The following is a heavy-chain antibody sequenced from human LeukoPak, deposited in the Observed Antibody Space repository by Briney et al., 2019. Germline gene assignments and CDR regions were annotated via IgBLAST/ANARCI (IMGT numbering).Heavy chain of an antibody. CDR3: ARDHPRRCGSGSYPLDY. Sequence: ASVKVSCKASGGTFSSYAISWVRQAPGQGLEWMGGIIPIFGTANYAQKFQGRVTITADESTSTAYMELSSLRSEDTAVYYCARDHPRRCGSGSYPLDYWGQGTLVTVSS. V-gene: IGHV1-69*01. CDR1: GGTFSSYA. J-gene: IGHJ4*02. CDR2: IIPIFGTA. D-gene: IGHD3-10*01.